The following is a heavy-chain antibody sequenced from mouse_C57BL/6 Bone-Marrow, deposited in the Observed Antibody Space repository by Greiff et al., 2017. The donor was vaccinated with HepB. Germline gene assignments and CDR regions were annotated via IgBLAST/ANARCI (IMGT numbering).Heavy chain of an antibody. CDR1: GFTFNTYA. CDR2: IRSKSSNYAT. V-gene: IGHV10-3*01. CDR3: VRDPSRYYYGGGYFDV. Sequence: EVQGVESGGGLVQPKGSLKLSCAASGFTFNTYAMHWVRQAPGKGLEWVARIRSKSSNYATYYADSVKDRFTISRDDSQSMLYLQMNNLKTEDTAMYYCVRDPSRYYYGGGYFDVWGTGTTVTVSS. D-gene: IGHD1-1*01. J-gene: IGHJ1*03.